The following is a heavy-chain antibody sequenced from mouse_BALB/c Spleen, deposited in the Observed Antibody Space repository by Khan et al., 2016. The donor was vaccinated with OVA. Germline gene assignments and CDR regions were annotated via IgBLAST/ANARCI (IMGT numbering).Heavy chain of an antibody. CDR2: INTHSGVP. D-gene: IGHD2-14*01. V-gene: IGHV9-4*02. CDR1: GYTFTTAG. J-gene: IGHJ4*01. Sequence: QIQLVQSGPELKKPGETVRISCKASGYTFTTAGMQWVQKMPGKGLKWIGWINTHSGVPKYAEDFKGRFVCSLETSASTAYLQITNLKTEDTATYFCARGGAAFYRNDGGAMDSWGQGTSVTVSS. CDR3: ARGGAAFYRNDGGAMDS.